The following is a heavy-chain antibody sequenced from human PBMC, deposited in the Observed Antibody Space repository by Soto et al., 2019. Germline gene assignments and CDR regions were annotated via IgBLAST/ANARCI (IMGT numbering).Heavy chain of an antibody. CDR2: ISGRNGNT. V-gene: IGHV1-18*01. D-gene: IGHD3-16*01. J-gene: IGHJ6*02. Sequence: GASGKVSCKASGYTLANYGISWVRQAPGQGLEWMAWISGRNGNTNYGQRFQGRVTLTSDTSTSTVYMKLRSLKSDDTAVYYCARDLWTGGTYTGMDVWGQGTTVTVSS. CDR3: ARDLWTGGTYTGMDV. CDR1: GYTLANYG.